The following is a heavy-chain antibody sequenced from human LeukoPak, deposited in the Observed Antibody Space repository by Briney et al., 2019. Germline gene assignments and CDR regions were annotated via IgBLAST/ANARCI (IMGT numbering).Heavy chain of an antibody. V-gene: IGHV3-30*02. Sequence: PGGSLRLSCAASGFKFSTYGMHWVRQAPGKGLEWVTFIKPDGSEKYYADSVKGRFTISRDNSKNTLYLQMNSLRVEDTALYYCAKDRWAGGTSTFDSWGRGTLVTVSS. CDR3: AKDRWAGGTSTFDS. D-gene: IGHD2-8*02. CDR1: GFKFSTYG. CDR2: IKPDGSEK. J-gene: IGHJ4*02.